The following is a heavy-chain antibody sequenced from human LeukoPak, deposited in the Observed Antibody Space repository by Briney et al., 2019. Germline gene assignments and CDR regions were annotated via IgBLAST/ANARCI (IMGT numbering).Heavy chain of an antibody. CDR3: ATVQLLLYGLWFDP. V-gene: IGHV1-24*01. D-gene: IGHD2-2*01. Sequence: ASVKVSCKVSGYTLTELSMHWVRQAPGKGLEWMGGFDPEDGETIYAQKFQGRVTMTEDTSTDTAYMELSSLRSEDTAVYYCATVQLLLYGLWFDPWGQGTLVTVSS. CDR2: FDPEDGET. J-gene: IGHJ5*02. CDR1: GYTLTELS.